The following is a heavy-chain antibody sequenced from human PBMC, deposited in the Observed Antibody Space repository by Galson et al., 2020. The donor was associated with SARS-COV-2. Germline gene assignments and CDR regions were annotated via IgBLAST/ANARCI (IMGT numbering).Heavy chain of an antibody. J-gene: IGHJ4*02. CDR1: RYSFTNYW. Sequence: GESLKISCKASRYSFTNYWIGWVRKMPGKGLEWMGVIYPADSYTIYSPSFQGQVTISADKSITTAYLQWSGLKASDTAMYYCARHGASSGWYEGIDYWGQGTLVAVSS. V-gene: IGHV5-51*01. D-gene: IGHD6-19*01. CDR3: ARHGASSGWYEGIDY. CDR2: IYPADSYT.